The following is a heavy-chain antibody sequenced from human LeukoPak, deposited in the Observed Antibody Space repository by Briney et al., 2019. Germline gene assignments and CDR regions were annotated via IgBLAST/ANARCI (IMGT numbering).Heavy chain of an antibody. D-gene: IGHD6-13*01. CDR1: GGSISSYY. V-gene: IGHV4-4*07. Sequence: SETLSLTCTVSGGSISSYYWSWIRQPAGKGLEWIGRIYTSGSTNYNPSLKSRVTMSVDTSKNQFSLKLSSVTAAGTAVYYCASQYSSSWYLSKYFDYWGQGTLVTVSS. CDR3: ASQYSSSWYLSKYFDY. J-gene: IGHJ4*02. CDR2: IYTSGST.